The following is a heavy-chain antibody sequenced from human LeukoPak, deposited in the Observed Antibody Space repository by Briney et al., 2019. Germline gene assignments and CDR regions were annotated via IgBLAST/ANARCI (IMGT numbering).Heavy chain of an antibody. J-gene: IGHJ6*02. CDR3: ARVWGQNYYYGMDV. D-gene: IGHD3-16*01. CDR2: IKQDGSEK. CDR1: GFTFSSYW. Sequence: PGGSLRLSCAASGFTFSSYWMSWVRQAPGKGLEWVANIKQDGSEKYYVDSVKGRFTISRDNAKNSLYLQMNSLRAEDTAVYYCARVWGQNYYYGMDVWGQGTTVTISS. V-gene: IGHV3-7*01.